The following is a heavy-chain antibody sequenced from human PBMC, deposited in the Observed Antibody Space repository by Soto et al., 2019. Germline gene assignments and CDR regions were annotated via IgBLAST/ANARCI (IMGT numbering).Heavy chain of an antibody. J-gene: IGHJ6*03. V-gene: IGHV3-33*01. Sequence: QVQLVESGGGVVQPGRSLRLSCAASGFTFSSYGMHWVRQAPGKGLEWVAIISFDGSNRYYADSVKGRFTISRDSSKNTLYLQVNSLRAEDTAVYYCARGAGLSQYNYYINVWAKGPRSPSP. CDR2: ISFDGSNR. CDR3: ARGAGLSQYNYYINV. D-gene: IGHD6-19*01. CDR1: GFTFSSYG.